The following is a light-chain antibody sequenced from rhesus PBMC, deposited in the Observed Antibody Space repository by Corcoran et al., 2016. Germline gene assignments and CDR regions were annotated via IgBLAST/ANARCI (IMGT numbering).Light chain of an antibody. V-gene: IGLV2-13*03. CDR2: EVT. J-gene: IGLJ1*01. Sequence: QAAPTQSPSVSGSPGQSVTISGTGSSSDIGGYNHVSWYQQYPVKAPKRMIYEVTKRPSGVSDRFSGSKSGNTASLTISGLQAEDEADYYCSSYVSSDTYIFGTGTRLIVL. CDR3: SSYVSSDTYI. CDR1: SSDIGGYNH.